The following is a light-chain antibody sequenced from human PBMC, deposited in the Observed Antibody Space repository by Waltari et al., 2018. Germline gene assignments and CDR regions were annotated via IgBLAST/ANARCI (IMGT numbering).Light chain of an antibody. CDR3: QQYNSYSLLT. J-gene: IGKJ4*01. Sequence: DSQITQSPSTLPASVGDRFTITCRASQSISNWLAWYQHKPGKAPKLLIYKASTLESGVPSRFSGSGSGTEFTLTISSLQPDDFATYYCQQYNSYSLLTFGGGTKVEIK. CDR1: QSISNW. V-gene: IGKV1-5*03. CDR2: KAS.